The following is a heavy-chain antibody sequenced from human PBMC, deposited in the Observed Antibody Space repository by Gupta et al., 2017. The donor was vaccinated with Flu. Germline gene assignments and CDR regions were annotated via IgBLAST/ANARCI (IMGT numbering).Heavy chain of an antibody. Sequence: QVQLVQSGAEVKKPGASVKVSCKASGYTFTGYYMHWVRQAPGQGLEWMGWINPNSGGTNYAQKFQGRVTMTRDTSISTAYMELSRLRSDDTAVYYCARTMVSSSSLDWYFDLWGRGTLVTVSS. D-gene: IGHD3-10*01. CDR3: ARTMVSSSSLDWYFDL. V-gene: IGHV1-2*02. CDR2: INPNSGGT. J-gene: IGHJ2*01. CDR1: GYTFTGYY.